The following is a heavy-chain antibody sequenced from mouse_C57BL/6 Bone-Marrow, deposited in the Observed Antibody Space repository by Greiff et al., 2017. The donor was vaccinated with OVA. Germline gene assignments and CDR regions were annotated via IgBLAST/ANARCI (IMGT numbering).Heavy chain of an antibody. V-gene: IGHV1-82*01. CDR2: IYPGDGDT. CDR3: ARSGLFAY. Sequence: VKLMESGPELVKPGASVKISCKASGYAFSSSWMNWVKQRPGKGLEWIGRIYPGDGDTNYNGKFKGKATLTADKSSSTAYMQLSSLTSEDSAVYCCARSGLFAYWGQGTLVTVSA. D-gene: IGHD3-1*01. CDR1: GYAFSSSW. J-gene: IGHJ3*01.